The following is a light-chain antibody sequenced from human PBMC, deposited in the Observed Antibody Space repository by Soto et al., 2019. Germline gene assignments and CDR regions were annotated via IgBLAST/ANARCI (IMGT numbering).Light chain of an antibody. Sequence: DIEMTQSPSSLSASVGDRVTITFLASQSISSYLSWYQQKPGKAPKLLINVASTLQSGVPSRFSGSGSGTDFTLTISRLEPEDFAVYYCQQYGSSLITFGQGTRLEIK. CDR1: QSISSY. CDR2: VAS. CDR3: QQYGSSLIT. J-gene: IGKJ5*01. V-gene: IGKV1-39*01.